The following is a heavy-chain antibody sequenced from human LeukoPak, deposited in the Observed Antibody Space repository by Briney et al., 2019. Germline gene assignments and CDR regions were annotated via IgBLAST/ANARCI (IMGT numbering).Heavy chain of an antibody. V-gene: IGHV3-53*01. CDR1: EFTVTSKY. Sequence: GGSLRPSCAASEFTVTSKYMSWVRQAPGKGLEWVSTIYSAGTTYYADSVKGRFTISRDNSKNTLYLQMDSLRVEDTAVYYCARGGSNWYNAYFDYWGQGTLVTVSS. D-gene: IGHD1/OR15-1a*01. CDR3: ARGGSNWYNAYFDY. J-gene: IGHJ4*02. CDR2: IYSAGTT.